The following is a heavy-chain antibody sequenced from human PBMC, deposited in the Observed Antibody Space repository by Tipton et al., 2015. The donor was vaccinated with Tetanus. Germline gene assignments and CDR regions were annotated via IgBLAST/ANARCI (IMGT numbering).Heavy chain of an antibody. Sequence: QLVQSGPEVKRPGASVKVSCKSSGYTFTGYDVSWVRQAPGQGLEWIGWISVYNGNTNYGQNVQGRVTMTTDTPTSTAYMELRSLRSDDTAVYYCARVPTNPLAVDRPTDYWGQGTLVTVSS. CDR2: ISVYNGNT. J-gene: IGHJ4*02. V-gene: IGHV1-18*01. CDR1: GYTFTGYD. CDR3: ARVPTNPLAVDRPTDY. D-gene: IGHD6-19*01.